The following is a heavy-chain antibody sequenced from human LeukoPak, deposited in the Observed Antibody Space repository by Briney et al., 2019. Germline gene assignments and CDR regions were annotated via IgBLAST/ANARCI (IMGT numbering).Heavy chain of an antibody. CDR1: SGSISTSNYY. V-gene: IGHV4-39*07. D-gene: IGHD1-14*01. Sequence: NASETLSLTCTVSSGSISTSNYYWGWVRQPPGKALEWIGNIFYSGSTYYSPSLKSRVTISVDTSKNQFSLKLSSVTAADTAVYYCARSSITYRFDPWGQGTLVTVSS. CDR2: IFYSGST. J-gene: IGHJ5*02. CDR3: ARSSITYRFDP.